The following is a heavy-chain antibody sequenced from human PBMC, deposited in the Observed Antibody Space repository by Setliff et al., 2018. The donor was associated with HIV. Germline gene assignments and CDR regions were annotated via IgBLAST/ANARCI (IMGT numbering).Heavy chain of an antibody. CDR2: INVYNGDT. J-gene: IGHJ4*02. CDR1: GGTFRKYS. CDR3: ATDRTQTGINMVRGRIVDPARYPLDY. Sequence: GASVSSCKASGGTFRKYSINWVRQAPGQGLEWMAWINVYNGDTNFALKFQGRVTMTKDTSTGTAYMELSSLRSDDTAVYYCATDRTQTGINMVRGRIVDPARYPLDYWGQGTLVTVSS. V-gene: IGHV1-18*04. D-gene: IGHD3-10*01.